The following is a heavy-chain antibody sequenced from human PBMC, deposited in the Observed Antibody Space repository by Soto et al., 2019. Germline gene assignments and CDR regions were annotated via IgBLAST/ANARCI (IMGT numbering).Heavy chain of an antibody. D-gene: IGHD5-18*01. Sequence: ASVKVSCKASGYTFNSYGISWVRQAPGQGLEWMGWISVYNGNTNYAQKLQGRVTMTTDTSTSTAYMELRSLRSDDTAVYYCARSSSYSKMTYYHMDVWGKGTTVTVSS. V-gene: IGHV1-18*01. J-gene: IGHJ6*03. CDR2: ISVYNGNT. CDR1: GYTFNSYG. CDR3: ARSSSYSKMTYYHMDV.